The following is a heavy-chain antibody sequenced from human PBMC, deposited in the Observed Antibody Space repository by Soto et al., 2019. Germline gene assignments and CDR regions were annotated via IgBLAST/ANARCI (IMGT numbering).Heavy chain of an antibody. CDR1: GFTFSSYA. D-gene: IGHD3-16*02. V-gene: IGHV3-23*01. CDR3: AKYQMITFGGVIVEMTVFDF. CDR2: ISGSGGST. J-gene: IGHJ4*02. Sequence: GGSLRLSCAASGFTFSSYAMSWVRQAPGKGLEWVSAISGSGGSTYYADSVKGRFTISRDNSKNTLYLQMNSLRAEDTAVYYCAKYQMITFGGVIVEMTVFDFWGQGTLVTVSS.